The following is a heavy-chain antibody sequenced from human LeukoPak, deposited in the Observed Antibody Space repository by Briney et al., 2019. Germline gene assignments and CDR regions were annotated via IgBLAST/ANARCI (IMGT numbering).Heavy chain of an antibody. CDR3: AKDAVTALAGYYYYMDV. D-gene: IGHD6-19*01. CDR1: GFTVSSNY. V-gene: IGHV3-53*01. J-gene: IGHJ6*03. CDR2: IYSGGST. Sequence: GGSLRLSCAASGFTVSSNYMSWVRQAPGKGLEWVSVIYSGGSTYYADSVKGRFTISRDNSKNTLYRQMNSLRADDTAVYYCAKDAVTALAGYYYYMDVWGKGTMVTVSS.